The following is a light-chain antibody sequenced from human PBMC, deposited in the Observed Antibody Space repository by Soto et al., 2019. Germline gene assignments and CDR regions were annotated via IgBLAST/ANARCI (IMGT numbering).Light chain of an antibody. J-gene: IGKJ4*01. V-gene: IGKV1-33*01. Sequence: DIQMTQSPSSLSSSVGDRVTITCQASQDLNNFLNWYQQKPGKAPKLLIYGASNLETGVPSRFSGRGSGTDFTFTITNLQPDDVATYGCQRDDSRAQCTFGGGTKVEIE. CDR2: GAS. CDR3: QRDDSRAQCT. CDR1: QDLNNF.